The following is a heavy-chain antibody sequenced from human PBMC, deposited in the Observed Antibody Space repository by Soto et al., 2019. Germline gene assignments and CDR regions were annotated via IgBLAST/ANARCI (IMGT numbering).Heavy chain of an antibody. D-gene: IGHD2-21*01. V-gene: IGHV3-23*01. J-gene: IGHJ5*02. CDR3: ATEHTRISLNLFDP. CDR2: ISGSGGST. CDR1: GFSFRSDA. Sequence: EGSLRRSCAACGFSFRSDAMRWVRKGAGKGLEWVSDISGSGGSTYYADSVKGRVSISRDNCKKTLYLQMNSLRAEDTAEYYCATEHTRISLNLFDPWRQATLVTLSS.